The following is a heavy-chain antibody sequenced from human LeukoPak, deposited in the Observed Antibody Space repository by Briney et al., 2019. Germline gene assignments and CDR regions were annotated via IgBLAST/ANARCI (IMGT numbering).Heavy chain of an antibody. Sequence: GGSLRLSCAASGFTFSSYSMNWVRQAPGKGLEWVSSISSSSSYIYYADSVKGRFTISRDNAKNSLYLQMNSLRAEDTAVHYCARNQGGYYDSSGYSYYYMDVWGKRTTVTVSS. CDR1: GFTFSSYS. CDR2: ISSSSSYI. J-gene: IGHJ6*03. CDR3: ARNQGGYYDSSGYSYYYMDV. V-gene: IGHV3-21*01. D-gene: IGHD3-22*01.